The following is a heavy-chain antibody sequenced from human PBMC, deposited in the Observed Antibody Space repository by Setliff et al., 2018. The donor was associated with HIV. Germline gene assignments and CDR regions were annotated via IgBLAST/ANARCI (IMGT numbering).Heavy chain of an antibody. V-gene: IGHV4-34*01. D-gene: IGHD3-3*01. Sequence: SETLSLTCAAYGLSFSGSYWSWLRQPPGGSLEWIGEISHSGTTNLNPSLKSRVTMSVDTSKRQFSLNLTSVTAADTAVYYCVRPAFGIGGGADFDSWGQGTLVTVSS. CDR1: GLSFSGSY. CDR3: VRPAFGIGGGADFDS. CDR2: ISHSGTT. J-gene: IGHJ4*02.